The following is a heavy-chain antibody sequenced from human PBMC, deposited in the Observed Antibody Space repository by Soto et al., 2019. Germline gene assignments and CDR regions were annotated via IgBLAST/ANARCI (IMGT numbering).Heavy chain of an antibody. J-gene: IGHJ3*02. Sequence: GESLKISCKGSGYSFTSYWIGWVRQMPGKGLEWMGIIYPGDSDTRYSPSFQGQVTISADKSISTAYLQWSSLKASDTAMYYCARHWREPDIVVVPAADDAFDIWGQGTMVTVSS. CDR3: ARHWREPDIVVVPAADDAFDI. CDR1: GYSFTSYW. D-gene: IGHD2-2*01. V-gene: IGHV5-51*01. CDR2: IYPGDSDT.